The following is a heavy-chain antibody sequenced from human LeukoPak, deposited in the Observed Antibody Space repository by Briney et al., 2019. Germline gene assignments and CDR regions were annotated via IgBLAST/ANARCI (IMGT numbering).Heavy chain of an antibody. D-gene: IGHD3-16*01. J-gene: IGHJ1*01. V-gene: IGHV1-18*04. Sequence: ASVKVSCKTSGYTFTNYGISWVRQAPGQGLEWMGWINPYTANTNSAQKLRDRVTLTTDTSTSTAYMELRSLRSDDTAVYYCARVPYGGSEYFHHWGQGTLVTVSS. CDR3: ARVPYGGSEYFHH. CDR2: INPYTANT. CDR1: GYTFTNYG.